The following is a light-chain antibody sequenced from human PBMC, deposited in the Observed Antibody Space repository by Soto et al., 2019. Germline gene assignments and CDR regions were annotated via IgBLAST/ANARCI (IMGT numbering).Light chain of an antibody. CDR1: SSNIGAGFD. CDR3: QSDDSGVTGSV. Sequence: QAVVTQPPSVSGAPGQTVTISCTGSSSNIGAGFDVHWYQQVPGTAPKLVLYSNTARPSGVPDRFSGSRSGSSVSLTISGLQPEDEADYYCQSDDSGVTGSVFGTGTKVTVL. V-gene: IGLV1-40*01. CDR2: SNT. J-gene: IGLJ1*01.